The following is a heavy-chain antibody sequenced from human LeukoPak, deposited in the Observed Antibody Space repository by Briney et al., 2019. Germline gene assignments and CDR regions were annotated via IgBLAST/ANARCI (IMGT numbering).Heavy chain of an antibody. CDR3: AKTPYCSGGSCFTVSLDY. V-gene: IGHV3-30*02. J-gene: IGHJ4*02. CDR2: IRYDGSNK. D-gene: IGHD2-15*01. CDR1: GFTFSSYG. Sequence: GGSLRLSCAASGFTFSSYGMHWVRQAPGKGLEWVAFIRYDGSNKYYADSVKGRFTISRDNSKNTLYLQMNSLRAEDTAVYYCAKTPYCSGGSCFTVSLDYWGQGTLVTVSS.